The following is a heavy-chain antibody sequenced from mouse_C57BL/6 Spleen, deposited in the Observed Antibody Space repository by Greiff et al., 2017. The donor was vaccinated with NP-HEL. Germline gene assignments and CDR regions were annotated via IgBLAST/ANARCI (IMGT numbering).Heavy chain of an antibody. J-gene: IGHJ2*01. CDR2: INPNNGGT. Sequence: VQLQQSGPELVKPGASVKISCKASGYTFTDYYMNWVMQSHGKSLEWIGDINPNNGGTSYNQKFKGKATLTVDKSSSTAYMELRSLTSEDSAVYYCARDGNYFDYWGQGTTLTVSS. CDR3: ARDGNYFDY. CDR1: GYTFTDYY. D-gene: IGHD2-1*01. V-gene: IGHV1-26*01.